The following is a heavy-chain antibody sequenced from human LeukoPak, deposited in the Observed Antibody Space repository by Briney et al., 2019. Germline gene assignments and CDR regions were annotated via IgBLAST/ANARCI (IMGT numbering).Heavy chain of an antibody. CDR1: GFNVAAYA. CDR2: ISGDSDNK. D-gene: IGHD3-10*01. Sequence: PGGSPRLSCAASGFNVAAYAMYWVRQPPGKSLEWVSLISGDSDNKYSAASVKGRFTISRDNSKNSLYLQMNSLTSEDTALYYCAIAYESGSFYRAFAYWGQGALVTVSS. V-gene: IGHV3-43*02. CDR3: AIAYESGSFYRAFAY. J-gene: IGHJ4*02.